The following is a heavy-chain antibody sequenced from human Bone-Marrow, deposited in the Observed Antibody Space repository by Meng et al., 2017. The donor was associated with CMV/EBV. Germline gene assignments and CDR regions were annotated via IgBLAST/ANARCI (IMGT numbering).Heavy chain of an antibody. CDR3: AKEPLLFGYFVY. J-gene: IGHJ4*02. CDR1: GFTFDDYG. V-gene: IGHV3-23*03. D-gene: IGHD3-10*01. CDR2: IYSGGSRT. Sequence: GESLKISCAASGFTFDDYGMSWVRQAPGKGLEWVSVIYSGGSRTYYADSVKGRFTISRDNSKNTLYLQMNSLRAEDTAVYYCAKEPLLFGYFVYWGQGTLVTVSS.